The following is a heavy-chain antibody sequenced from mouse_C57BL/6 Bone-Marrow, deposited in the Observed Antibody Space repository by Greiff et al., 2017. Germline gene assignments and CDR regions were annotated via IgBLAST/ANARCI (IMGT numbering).Heavy chain of an antibody. V-gene: IGHV1-59*01. CDR2: IDPSDSYT. D-gene: IGHD1-1*01. CDR3: ARSPYYYGSSGDFDY. CDR1: GYTFTSYW. Sequence: QVQLQQPGAELVRPGTSVKLSCKASGYTFTSYWMHWVKQRPGQGLEWIGVIDPSDSYTNYNQKFKGTATLTVDTSSSTAYMQLSSLTSEDSAVYYCARSPYYYGSSGDFDYWGQGTTLTVSS. J-gene: IGHJ2*01.